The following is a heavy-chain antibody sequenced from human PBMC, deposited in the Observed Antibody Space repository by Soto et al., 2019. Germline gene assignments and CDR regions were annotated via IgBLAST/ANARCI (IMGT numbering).Heavy chain of an antibody. CDR3: ASFIAAAGTRNFDY. J-gene: IGHJ4*02. CDR2: IYYSGST. V-gene: IGHV4-31*03. D-gene: IGHD6-13*01. CDR1: GGSISSGGYY. Sequence: SETLSLTCTVSGGSISSGGYYWSWIRQHPGKGLEWIGYIYYSGSTYYNPSLKSRVTISVDTSKNQFSLKLSSVTAADTAVYYCASFIAAAGTRNFDYWGQGTLVTVSS.